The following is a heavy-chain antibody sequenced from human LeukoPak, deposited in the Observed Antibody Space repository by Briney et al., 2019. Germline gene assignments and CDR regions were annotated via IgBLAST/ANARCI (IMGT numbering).Heavy chain of an antibody. D-gene: IGHD2-15*01. V-gene: IGHV3-53*01. Sequence: GGSLRLSCAASGFTVSSNSTSWVRQAPGKGLEWVSVIHSGGSTYYADSVKGRFTTSRDNSKNTLFLQMNSLRAEDTAVYYCARAAAYCSGGSCYFDYWGQGTLVTVSS. CDR1: GFTVSSNS. CDR2: IHSGGST. J-gene: IGHJ4*02. CDR3: ARAAAYCSGGSCYFDY.